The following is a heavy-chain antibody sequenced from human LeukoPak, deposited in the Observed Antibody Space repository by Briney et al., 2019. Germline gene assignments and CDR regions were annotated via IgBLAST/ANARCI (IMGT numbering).Heavy chain of an antibody. CDR1: GFTFSTYA. V-gene: IGHV3-30-3*01. CDR3: ARDPYGDYYFDY. CDR2: ISSDGSTK. Sequence: GRSLRLSCAASGFTFSTYAMHWVRQAPGKGPEWVALISSDGSTKYYTDSVKGRFTISRDNSKYTLYLQTNSLRAEDTAVYYCARDPYGDYYFDYWGQGALVTVSS. J-gene: IGHJ4*02. D-gene: IGHD4-17*01.